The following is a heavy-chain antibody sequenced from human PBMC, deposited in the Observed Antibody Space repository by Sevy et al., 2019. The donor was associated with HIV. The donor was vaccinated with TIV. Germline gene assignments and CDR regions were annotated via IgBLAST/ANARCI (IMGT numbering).Heavy chain of an antibody. Sequence: GGSLRLSCVASGFTFSSYSMNWVRQAPGKGLEWVSYISSSSDSSRTLYYEDSVKGRFGISRDNAKNSVHLQMTSLRVEDTAVYYCARPDLSGWYFDFWGHGTLVTVSS. J-gene: IGHJ4*01. CDR1: GFTFSSYS. D-gene: IGHD6-19*01. V-gene: IGHV3-48*01. CDR3: ARPDLSGWYFDF. CDR2: ISSSSDSSRTL.